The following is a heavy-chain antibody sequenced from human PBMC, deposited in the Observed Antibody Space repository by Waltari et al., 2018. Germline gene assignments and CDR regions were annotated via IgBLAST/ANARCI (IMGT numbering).Heavy chain of an antibody. CDR3: ARVVSGTYSSPLYFFDY. CDR1: SGSIATYC. Sequence: QVQLRESGPGLVKPSGTLSLTCTVSSGSIATYCWSWVRQPPGKGLEWVGYTYFTGNTNYNPSLESRVTISLDTSKNQFSLKMNSVTAADTAVYYCARVVSGTYSSPLYFFDYWGQGALVTVSS. J-gene: IGHJ4*02. V-gene: IGHV4-59*01. D-gene: IGHD1-26*01. CDR2: TYFTGNT.